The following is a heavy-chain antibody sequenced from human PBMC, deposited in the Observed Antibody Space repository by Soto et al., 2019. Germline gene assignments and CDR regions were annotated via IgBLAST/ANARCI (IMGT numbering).Heavy chain of an antibody. J-gene: IGHJ4*02. CDR1: GFTFSTYA. V-gene: IGHV3-23*01. Sequence: GGSLRLSCAASGFTFSTYAMSWVRQAPGKGLEWVSGISGSGGNTYYADSVKGRFTISRDSSKNTVYVQMNSLRAEDTAVYYCAKMSDFWSGYYTPYYFDYWGQGT. D-gene: IGHD3-3*01. CDR3: AKMSDFWSGYYTPYYFDY. CDR2: ISGSGGNT.